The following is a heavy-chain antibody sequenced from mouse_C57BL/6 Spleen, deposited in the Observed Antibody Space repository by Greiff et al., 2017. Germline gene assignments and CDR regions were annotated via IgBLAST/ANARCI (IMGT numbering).Heavy chain of an antibody. CDR3: ESGGEEGYAMDY. CDR1: GYAFTNYL. J-gene: IGHJ4*01. Sequence: VQLQQSGAELVRPGTSVKVSCKASGYAFTNYLLAWVKQRPGQGLEWIGVINPGSGGTNYNEKFKGKATLPAANSSSTAYMQLSSLTSEDSGGDCCESGGEEGYAMDYWGQGTSVTVAS. V-gene: IGHV1-54*01. CDR2: INPGSGGT.